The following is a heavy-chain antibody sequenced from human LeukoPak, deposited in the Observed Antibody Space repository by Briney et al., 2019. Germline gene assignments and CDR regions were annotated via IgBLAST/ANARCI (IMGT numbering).Heavy chain of an antibody. J-gene: IGHJ4*02. D-gene: IGHD6-13*01. V-gene: IGHV1-69*05. CDR2: ITPIFGTA. Sequence: SVKVSCKASGGTFSSYAISWVRQAPGQGLEWMGGITPIFGTANYAQKFQGRVTITTDEPTSTAYMELSSLRSEDTAVYYCAREGLAAAKFDYWGQGTLVTVSS. CDR3: AREGLAAAKFDY. CDR1: GGTFSSYA.